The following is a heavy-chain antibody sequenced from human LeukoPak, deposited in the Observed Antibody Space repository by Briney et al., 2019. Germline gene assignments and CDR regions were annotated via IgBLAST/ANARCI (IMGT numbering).Heavy chain of an antibody. CDR3: ARAPLYCSGGSCYSPYYYGMDV. V-gene: IGHV4-4*07. Sequence: PSETLSLTCTVSGGSISSYYWSWIRQSAGKGLEWIGRIYTSGSANYNTSLKSRVTMSVDTSKNQFSLKLSSVTAADTAVYYCARAPLYCSGGSCYSPYYYGMDVWGQGTTVTVSS. J-gene: IGHJ6*02. CDR2: IYTSGSA. D-gene: IGHD2-15*01. CDR1: GGSISSYY.